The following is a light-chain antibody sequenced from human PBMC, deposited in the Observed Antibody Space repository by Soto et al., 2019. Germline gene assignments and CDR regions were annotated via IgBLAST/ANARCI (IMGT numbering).Light chain of an antibody. CDR1: GSDVGGYNF. Sequence: QSVLTQPASVSGSPGQSITISCTGTGSDVGGYNFVSWYQQHPGYAPKLMIYNVTDRPSGVSNRFSGSKSGNTASLTISGLQAEDEADYYCSSYAGDITLVFGGGTQLTVL. CDR2: NVT. CDR3: SSYAGDITLV. J-gene: IGLJ2*01. V-gene: IGLV2-14*01.